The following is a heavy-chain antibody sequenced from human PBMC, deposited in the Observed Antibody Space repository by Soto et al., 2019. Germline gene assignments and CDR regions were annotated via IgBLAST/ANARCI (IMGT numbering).Heavy chain of an antibody. V-gene: IGHV1-69*01. J-gene: IGHJ6*02. CDR3: ARGGWTQTPYYYYCMDV. Sequence: QVQLVQSGAEVKKPGSSVKVSCKASGGTFSSYAISWVRQAPGQGLEWMGGIIPIFGTANYAQKFQGRVTITADESTSTAYMELSSLRSEDTAVYYCARGGWTQTPYYYYCMDVWGQGTTVTVSS. CDR2: IIPIFGTA. CDR1: GGTFSSYA. D-gene: IGHD6-19*01.